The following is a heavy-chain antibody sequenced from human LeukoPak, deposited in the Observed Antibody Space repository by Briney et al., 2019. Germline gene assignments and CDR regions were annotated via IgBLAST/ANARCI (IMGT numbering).Heavy chain of an antibody. V-gene: IGHV3-23*01. J-gene: IGHJ4*02. CDR2: ISGSGGST. CDR1: GFTFSSYA. D-gene: IGHD5-12*01. CDR3: ANGYSGYDLTHFDY. Sequence: PGGSLRLSCAASGFTFSSYAMSWVRQAPGKGLEWVSAISGSGGSTYYADSVKGRFTISRDNSKNTLYLQMNSLRAEDTAVYYCANGYSGYDLTHFDYWGQGTLVTVSS.